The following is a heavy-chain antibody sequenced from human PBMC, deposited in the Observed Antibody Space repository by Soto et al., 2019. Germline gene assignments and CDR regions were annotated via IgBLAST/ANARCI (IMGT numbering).Heavy chain of an antibody. CDR2: IYYSGNT. CDR3: ARSPPGHDIGRFDY. V-gene: IGHV4-31*03. Sequence: SETLSLTCTVSGASISSGGYYWNWIRQHPGKGLEWIGYIYYSGNTYYNPSLKSRVTMSIDSSKNQFSLKLSSVTAADTAVYHCARSPPGHDIGRFDYWGQGILVTVSS. CDR1: GASISSGGYY. J-gene: IGHJ4*02. D-gene: IGHD1-1*01.